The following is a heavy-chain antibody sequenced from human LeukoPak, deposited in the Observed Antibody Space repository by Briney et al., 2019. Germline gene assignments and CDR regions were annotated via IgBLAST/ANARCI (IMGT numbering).Heavy chain of an antibody. CDR2: ISAYNGNT. Sequence: ASVKVSCKASGYTFTSYGISWVRQAPGQGLEWMGWISAYNGNTNYAQKLQGRVTMTTDTSTSTAYMELRSLRSDDTAVYYCARDGTRGLDSSGSNYYYYDMDVWGQRTTVTVSS. D-gene: IGHD6-19*01. J-gene: IGHJ6*02. CDR1: GYTFTSYG. CDR3: ARDGTRGLDSSGSNYYYYDMDV. V-gene: IGHV1-18*01.